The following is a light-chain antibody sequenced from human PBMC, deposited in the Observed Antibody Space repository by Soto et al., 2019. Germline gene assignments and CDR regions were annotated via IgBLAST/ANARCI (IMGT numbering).Light chain of an antibody. J-gene: IGLJ1*01. V-gene: IGLV2-11*01. Sequence: HSALTQPRSVSGSPGQSVTISCTGTSSDVGGYNYVSWYQQHPGKAPKLMIYDVNKRPSGVPDRFSGSKSGNTASLTISGLQAEDEADYYCCSYAGSYTLVFGTGTKVTVL. CDR1: SSDVGGYNY. CDR2: DVN. CDR3: CSYAGSYTLV.